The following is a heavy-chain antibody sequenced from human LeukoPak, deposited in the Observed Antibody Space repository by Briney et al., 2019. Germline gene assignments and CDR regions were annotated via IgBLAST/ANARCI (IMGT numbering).Heavy chain of an antibody. V-gene: IGHV3-11*01. CDR2: ISSSGSTI. CDR1: GFTFSDYY. CDR3: ARDARAGTEYYGMDV. Sequence: GGSLRLSCAAPGFTFSDYYMSWIRQAPGKGLEWVSYISSSGSTIYYADSVKGRFTISRDNAKNSLYLQMNSLRAEDTAVYYCARDARAGTEYYGMDVWGQGTTVTVSS. J-gene: IGHJ6*02. D-gene: IGHD6-13*01.